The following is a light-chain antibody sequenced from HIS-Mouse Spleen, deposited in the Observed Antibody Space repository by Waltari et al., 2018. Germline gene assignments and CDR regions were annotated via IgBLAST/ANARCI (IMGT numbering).Light chain of an antibody. Sequence: EIVLTRSPAPLPLSQGERATLSCRASQSVSSYLAWYQQKPGQAPRLLIYDASNRATGIPARFSGSGSGTDFTLTISSLEPEDFAVYYCQQRSNWVTFGQGTRLEIK. CDR1: QSVSSY. CDR2: DAS. CDR3: QQRSNWVT. V-gene: IGKV3-11*01. J-gene: IGKJ5*01.